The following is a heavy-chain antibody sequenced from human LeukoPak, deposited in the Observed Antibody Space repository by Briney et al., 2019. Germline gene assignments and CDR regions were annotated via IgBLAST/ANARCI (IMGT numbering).Heavy chain of an antibody. V-gene: IGHV3-48*01. CDR2: IRSSSSTI. D-gene: IGHD3-10*01. CDR3: ANLGWFGESVDY. CDR1: GFTFSNYS. J-gene: IGHJ4*02. Sequence: GGSLRLSCEASGFTFSNYSMNWVRQAPGKGLEWVSYIRSSSSTIYYADSVKGRFTISRDNAKNSLYLQMNSLRAEDTAVYYCANLGWFGESVDYWGQGTLVTVSS.